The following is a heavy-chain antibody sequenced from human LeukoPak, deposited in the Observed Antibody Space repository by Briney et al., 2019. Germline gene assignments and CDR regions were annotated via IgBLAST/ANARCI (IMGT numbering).Heavy chain of an antibody. CDR3: ARGRVHILGYCSSTSCYRPDYYYYMDV. J-gene: IGHJ6*03. CDR2: MNPNSGNT. V-gene: IGHV1-8*01. D-gene: IGHD2-2*01. Sequence: GASVKVSCKASGYTFTSYDINWVRQATGQGLEWMGWMNPNSGNTGYAQKFQGRVTMTRNTSISTAYMELSSLRSEDTAVYYRARGRVHILGYCSSTSCYRPDYYYYMDVWGKGTTVTVSS. CDR1: GYTFTSYD.